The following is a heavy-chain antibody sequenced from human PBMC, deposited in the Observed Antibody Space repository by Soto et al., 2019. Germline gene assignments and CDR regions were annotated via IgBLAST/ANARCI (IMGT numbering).Heavy chain of an antibody. CDR3: ATFFWGIEGDAFDI. V-gene: IGHV1-2*04. J-gene: IGHJ3*02. CDR1: GYTFTGYY. Sequence: ASVKVSCKASGYTFTGYYMRWVRQAPGQGLEWMGWINPNSGGTNYAQKFQGWVTMTRDTSISTAYMELSRLRPDDTAVYYCATFFWGIEGDAFDIWGQGTMVTVSS. D-gene: IGHD3-16*01. CDR2: INPNSGGT.